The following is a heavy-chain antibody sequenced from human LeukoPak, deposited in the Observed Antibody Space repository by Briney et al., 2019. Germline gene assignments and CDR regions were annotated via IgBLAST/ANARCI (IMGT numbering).Heavy chain of an antibody. CDR2: VYYSGST. V-gene: IGHV4-39*07. CDR1: GVSISSSSYY. CDR3: ARIRTYDSSGHYYPQTTFDI. J-gene: IGHJ3*02. D-gene: IGHD3-22*01. Sequence: PSETLSLTCTVSGVSISSSSYYWGWIRQPPGKVLEWIGSVYYSGSTYYNPSLKSRVTISVDTSKNQFSLKLNSVTAADTAVYYWARIRTYDSSGHYYPQTTFDIWGQGTMVTVSS.